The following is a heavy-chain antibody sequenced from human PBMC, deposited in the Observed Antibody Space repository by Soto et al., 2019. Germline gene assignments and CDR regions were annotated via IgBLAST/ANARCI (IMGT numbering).Heavy chain of an antibody. J-gene: IGHJ4*02. CDR1: GFIFDNYA. D-gene: IGHD3-22*01. CDR3: AKGRYFDSSGGCANY. CDR2: ISGSGHAT. Sequence: EVKLLESGGGLVPPRASARLSCITSGFIFDNYAMSWVRQSPGRGLEWVAAISGSGHATYYTQYVQGRFIISRDKSKKTVFLQMHNLRAEDTAVYYCAKGRYFDSSGGCANYWGLGTLVTVSS. V-gene: IGHV3-23*01.